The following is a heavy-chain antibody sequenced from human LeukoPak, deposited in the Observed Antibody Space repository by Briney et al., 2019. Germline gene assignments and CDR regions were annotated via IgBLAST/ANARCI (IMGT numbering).Heavy chain of an antibody. J-gene: IGHJ4*02. D-gene: IGHD3-10*01. Sequence: GGSLRLSCAASGFTFSSYAMSWVRQAAGKGLEWVSAISGSGGSRYSADSVKGRFTISRDNSKNTLYLQMNSLSAEDTDIYYCAKDLYYYGSGNYIDYWGQGTLVTVSS. V-gene: IGHV3-23*01. CDR3: AKDLYYYGSGNYIDY. CDR1: GFTFSSYA. CDR2: ISGSGGSR.